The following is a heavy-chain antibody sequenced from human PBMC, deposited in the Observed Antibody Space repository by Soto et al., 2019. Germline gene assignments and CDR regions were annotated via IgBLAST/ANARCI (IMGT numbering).Heavy chain of an antibody. Sequence: PSETLSLTCTVSGGSISSSNWWSWVRQPPGKGLEWIGEIYHSGSTNYNPSLKSRVTISVDKSKNQFSLKLSSVTAADTAVYYCARTYYGSGSCLFDIWGQGTMVTVSS. CDR2: IYHSGST. D-gene: IGHD3-10*01. CDR1: GGSISSSNW. V-gene: IGHV4-4*02. CDR3: ARTYYGSGSCLFDI. J-gene: IGHJ3*02.